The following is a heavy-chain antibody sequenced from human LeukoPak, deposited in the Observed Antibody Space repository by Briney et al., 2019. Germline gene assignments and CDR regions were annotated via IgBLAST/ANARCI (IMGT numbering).Heavy chain of an antibody. CDR1: GFPFSNG. J-gene: IGHJ3*02. V-gene: IGHV3-30*18. D-gene: IGHD3-16*02. CDR2: IPYDGKNE. Sequence: PGGSLRLSCAASGFPFSNGMHWVRQAPGKGLEWVAVIPYDGKNEDYADSVKGRFTISRDNSKNTLYLQMNSLRAEDTAVYYCAKDTASYDYVWGSYRGRDAFDIWGQGTMVTVSS. CDR3: AKDTASYDYVWGSYRGRDAFDI.